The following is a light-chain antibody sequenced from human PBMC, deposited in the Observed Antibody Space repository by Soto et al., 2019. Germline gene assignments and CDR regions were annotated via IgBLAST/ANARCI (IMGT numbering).Light chain of an antibody. Sequence: DVVLTQSPLSLPVTLGQPASISCRSSQSLVDSDGKTYLSWFQQRPGQSPSRLIYKVSNRDSGVPDRFSGSGSGTDFTLKIXRVEAEDVGVYYCMQGIQWWTFGQGTKV. V-gene: IGKV2-30*01. CDR3: MQGIQWWT. J-gene: IGKJ1*01. CDR2: KVS. CDR1: QSLVDSDGKTY.